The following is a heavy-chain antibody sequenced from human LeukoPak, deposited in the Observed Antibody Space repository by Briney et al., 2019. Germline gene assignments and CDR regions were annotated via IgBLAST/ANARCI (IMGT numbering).Heavy chain of an antibody. J-gene: IGHJ6*03. V-gene: IGHV1-2*02. CDR1: GYTFTGYY. CDR2: INPNSGGT. D-gene: IGHD3-10*01. CDR3: ARRAGFGELLSLYYMDV. Sequence: ASVKVSCKASGYTFTGYYMHWVRQAPGQGLEWMGWINPNSGGTNYAQKFQGRVTMTRDTSISTAYMELSRLRSDDTAVYYCARRAGFGELLSLYYMDVWGKGTTVTVSS.